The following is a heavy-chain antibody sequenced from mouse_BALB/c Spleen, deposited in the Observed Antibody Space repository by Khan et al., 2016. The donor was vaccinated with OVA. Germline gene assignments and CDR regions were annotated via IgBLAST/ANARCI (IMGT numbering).Heavy chain of an antibody. V-gene: IGHV5-6*01. CDR2: MSSGGDYT. CDR3: ASHLTGSFAY. D-gene: IGHD4-1*01. J-gene: IGHJ3*01. CDR1: GFTFSSYS. Sequence: EVELVESGGDLVKPGGSLKLSCAASGFTFSSYSMSWVRQIPDKRLEWVATMSSGGDYTYYPDSVKGRFTISRDNAKNTLYLQMSSLKSEDTAMYYCASHLTGSFAYWGQGTLLTVSA.